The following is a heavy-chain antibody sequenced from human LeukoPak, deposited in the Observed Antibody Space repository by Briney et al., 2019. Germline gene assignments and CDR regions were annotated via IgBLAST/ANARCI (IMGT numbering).Heavy chain of an antibody. Sequence: ASVKVSCKASGYTFTGSYLHWVRQAPGQGLEWMGWIYPSTGGTNYGQRFQGRVTMTRDTSISTAYMELSGLRSDDTAVYFCAREVTASAQFDSWGEGTLVTVSS. CDR1: GYTFTGSY. V-gene: IGHV1-2*02. J-gene: IGHJ4*02. D-gene: IGHD5-18*01. CDR2: IYPSTGGT. CDR3: AREVTASAQFDS.